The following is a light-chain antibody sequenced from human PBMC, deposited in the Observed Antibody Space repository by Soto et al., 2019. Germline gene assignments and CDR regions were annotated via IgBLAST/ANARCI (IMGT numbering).Light chain of an antibody. Sequence: DIQLTQSPSFLSASVGDRVNITCRASQGIRSFLAWYQQKVGQAPQLLIYAASTLESGVSLRFSGSGSGTEFTLTISSLQPEDFATYYCQHLNSYPRALAFGGGTKVEI. V-gene: IGKV1-9*01. J-gene: IGKJ4*01. CDR1: QGIRSF. CDR3: QHLNSYPRALA. CDR2: AAS.